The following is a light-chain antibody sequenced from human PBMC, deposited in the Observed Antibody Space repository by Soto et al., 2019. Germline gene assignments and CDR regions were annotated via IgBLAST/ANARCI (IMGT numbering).Light chain of an antibody. V-gene: IGLV1-40*01. J-gene: IGLJ3*02. CDR1: SSNIGAGYD. Sequence: QSVLTQPPSVSGVPGQRVTISCTGSSSNIGAGYDVHWYRQLPGTAPKLLIYGNNNRPSGVPDRFSGAKSDTSASLAITGLQAEDEADYYCQSYDNSLSTRVFGGGTKVTVL. CDR3: QSYDNSLSTRV. CDR2: GNN.